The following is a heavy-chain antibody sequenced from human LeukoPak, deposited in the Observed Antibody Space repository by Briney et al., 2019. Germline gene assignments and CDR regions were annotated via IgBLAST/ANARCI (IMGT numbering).Heavy chain of an antibody. CDR2: IYYSGST. CDR3: AGSGYYYGSGSYT. Sequence: SETLSLTCTVSGGSISSYYWSWIRQPPGKGLKWIGYIYYSGSTNYNPSLKSRVTISVDTSKNQFSLKLSSVTAADTAVYYCAGSGYYYGSGSYTWGQGTLVTVSS. D-gene: IGHD3-10*01. V-gene: IGHV4-59*01. J-gene: IGHJ5*02. CDR1: GGSISSYY.